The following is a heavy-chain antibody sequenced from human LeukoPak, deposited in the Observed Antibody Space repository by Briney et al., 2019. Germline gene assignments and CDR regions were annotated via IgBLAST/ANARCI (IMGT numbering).Heavy chain of an antibody. D-gene: IGHD5-18*01. CDR2: ISKNGSNT. V-gene: IGHV3-30*18. CDR1: GLIFETYG. J-gene: IGHJ4*02. CDR3: VKGRRGSSYVHYFDS. Sequence: PGRSLRLSCEVSGLIFETYGMHWVRQAPGKGLEWVGVISKNGSNTYCGDSVKGRFTISRDNTNNTLTLQMNGLTTEDTGVYFCVKGRRGSSYVHYFDSWGQGTLVTVSS.